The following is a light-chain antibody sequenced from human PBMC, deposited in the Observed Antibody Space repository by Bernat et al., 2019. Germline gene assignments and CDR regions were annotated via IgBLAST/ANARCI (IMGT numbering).Light chain of an antibody. CDR3: MQALQTPPT. V-gene: IGKV2-28*01. J-gene: IGKJ5*01. CDR2: LCS. Sequence: DIVMTQSPLSLPVTPGEPASISCRSSQSLLHSNGYNYLDWYLQKPGQSPQLLIYLCSNRASGVPDRFSGSGSGTDFTLKISRVDAEDVGIYYCMQALQTPPTFGQGTRLEIK. CDR1: QSLLHSNGYNY.